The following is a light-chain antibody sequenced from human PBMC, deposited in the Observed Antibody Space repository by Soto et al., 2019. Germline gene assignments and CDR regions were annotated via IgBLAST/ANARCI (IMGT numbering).Light chain of an antibody. J-gene: IGKJ5*01. Sequence: DIQMTQSPSSLSASVGDRVTITCRASQTIPNTLNWYQQRPGKPPNLLIYASSTLQSGVPPRFSGGGSGTEFTLTISSLQPEDFATYYCQQTYSTPITFGQGTRLEIK. CDR3: QQTYSTPIT. CDR1: QTIPNT. CDR2: ASS. V-gene: IGKV1-39*01.